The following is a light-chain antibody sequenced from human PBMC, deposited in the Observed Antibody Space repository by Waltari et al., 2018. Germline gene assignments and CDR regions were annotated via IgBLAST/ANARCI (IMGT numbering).Light chain of an antibody. Sequence: ETVLTQSPGTLSLFPGERATPSCKASDSVGIYLAWYQHKPGQAPRLLIYDASNRATGIPARFSGSGSGTDFSLTISRLEPEDSAVYYCQKYVSLPATFGQGTKVEI. CDR3: QKYVSLPAT. J-gene: IGKJ1*01. CDR1: DSVGIY. V-gene: IGKV3-20*01. CDR2: DAS.